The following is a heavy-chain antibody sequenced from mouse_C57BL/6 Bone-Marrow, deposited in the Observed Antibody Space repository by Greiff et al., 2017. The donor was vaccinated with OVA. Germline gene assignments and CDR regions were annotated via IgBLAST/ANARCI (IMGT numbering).Heavy chain of an antibody. CDR3: ASPYYYGSSHSYWYFDV. Sequence: VKVVESDAELVKPGASVKISCKVSGYTFTDHTIHWMKQRPEQGLEWIGYIYPRDGSTKYNEKFKGKATVTADKSSSTAYMQLNSLTSEDSAVYFCASPYYYGSSHSYWYFDVWGTGTTVTVSS. CDR1: GYTFTDHT. V-gene: IGHV1-78*01. CDR2: IYPRDGST. D-gene: IGHD1-1*01. J-gene: IGHJ1*03.